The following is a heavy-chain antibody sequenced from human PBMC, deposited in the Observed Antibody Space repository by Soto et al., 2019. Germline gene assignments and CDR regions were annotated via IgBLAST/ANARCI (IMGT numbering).Heavy chain of an antibody. CDR1: GVSISSYY. V-gene: IGHV4-59*01. CDR2: IYYSGST. Sequence: SETLSLTCTVSGVSISSYYWSWIRQPPGKGLEWIGYIYYSGSTNYNPSLKSRVTISVDTSKNQFSLKLSAVTAADTAVYYCARAEVATTIDYWGQGTLVTVSS. CDR3: ARAEVATTIDY. J-gene: IGHJ4*02. D-gene: IGHD5-12*01.